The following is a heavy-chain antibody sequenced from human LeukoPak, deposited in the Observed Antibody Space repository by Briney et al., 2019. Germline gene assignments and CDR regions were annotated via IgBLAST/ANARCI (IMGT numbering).Heavy chain of an antibody. CDR3: ARDRSYDFWSGYYTGRWFDP. D-gene: IGHD3-3*01. CDR2: IYYSGST. V-gene: IGHV4-59*01. Sequence: SSETLSLTCTVSGGSISSYYWSWIRQPPGKGLEWIGYIYYSGSTNYNPSLKSRVTISVDTSKNQFSLKLSSVTAADTAVYYCARDRSYDFWSGYYTGRWFDPWGQGTLVTVSS. J-gene: IGHJ5*02. CDR1: GGSISSYY.